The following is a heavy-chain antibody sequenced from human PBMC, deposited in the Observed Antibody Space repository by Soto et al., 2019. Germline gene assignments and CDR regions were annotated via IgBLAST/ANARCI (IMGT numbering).Heavy chain of an antibody. Sequence: QVQLGESGGGVVQPGMSLRLSCGASGFTFSHYGMHWVRQAPGKGLEWVAIISYDGSNKYYADSVKGRFTISRDNSKNTLYLQMTSLRAEDTAVYYCAKDLVAWSNYYYYGMDVWGQGTTGTVSS. CDR1: GFTFSHYG. J-gene: IGHJ6*02. CDR3: AKDLVAWSNYYYYGMDV. V-gene: IGHV3-30*18. D-gene: IGHD6-6*01. CDR2: ISYDGSNK.